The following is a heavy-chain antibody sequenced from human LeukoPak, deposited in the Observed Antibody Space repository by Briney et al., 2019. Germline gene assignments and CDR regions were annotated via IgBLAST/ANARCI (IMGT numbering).Heavy chain of an antibody. CDR3: ARRFHCSGGSCYSGWGYYYYYMDV. CDR1: GYTFTGYY. J-gene: IGHJ6*03. Sequence: GASVKVSCKASGYTFTGYYMHWVRQAPGQGLEWMGWINPNNGGTNYAQKFQGRVTMTRDTSISTAYMELSRLRSDDTAVYYCARRFHCSGGSCYSGWGYYYYYMDVWGKGTTVTISS. CDR2: INPNNGGT. D-gene: IGHD2-15*01. V-gene: IGHV1-2*02.